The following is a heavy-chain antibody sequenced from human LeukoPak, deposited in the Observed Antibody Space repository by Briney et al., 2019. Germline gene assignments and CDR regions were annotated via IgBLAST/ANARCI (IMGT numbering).Heavy chain of an antibody. D-gene: IGHD3-3*01. CDR3: ARLISQIYDLWSGYYYYMDV. J-gene: IGHJ6*03. CDR1: GYTFTSYD. Sequence: ASVKVSCKASGYTFTSYDINWVRQATGQGLEWMGWMNPNSGNTGYAQKFQGRVTMTRNTSISTAYMELSSLRSEDTAVYYCARLISQIYDLWSGYYYYMDVWGKGTTVTVSS. V-gene: IGHV1-8*01. CDR2: MNPNSGNT.